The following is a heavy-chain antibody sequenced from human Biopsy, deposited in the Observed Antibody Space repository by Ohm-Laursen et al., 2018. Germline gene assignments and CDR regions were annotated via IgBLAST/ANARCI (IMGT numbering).Heavy chain of an antibody. CDR1: GGSISRSSYY. D-gene: IGHD3-10*01. CDR2: IYYSGST. Sequence: GTLSLTCTVTGGSISRSSYYWGWIRQPPGKGLEWIGSIYYSGSTYYNPSLKSRVTISADRSKNQFSLKLTSVTAADTAMYYCARQEFATSPLDYWGQGSLVTVSS. CDR3: ARQEFATSPLDY. J-gene: IGHJ4*02. V-gene: IGHV4-39*01.